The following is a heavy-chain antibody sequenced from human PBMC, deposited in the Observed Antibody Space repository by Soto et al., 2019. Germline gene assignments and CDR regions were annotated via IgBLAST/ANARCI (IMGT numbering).Heavy chain of an antibody. V-gene: IGHV4-4*02. CDR1: GASISAGHW. Sequence: QVQLQESGPGLVKPSGTLSLTCTVSGASISAGHWWSWVRQSPGKGLEWIGEICQTGTTDYNPSLKSRVFISVDNSKNQFSLNLRSVTAADTALYYCARDRGTTMTGDAFDVWGRGIMVTVSS. D-gene: IGHD3-16*01. CDR3: ARDRGTTMTGDAFDV. J-gene: IGHJ3*01. CDR2: ICQTGTT.